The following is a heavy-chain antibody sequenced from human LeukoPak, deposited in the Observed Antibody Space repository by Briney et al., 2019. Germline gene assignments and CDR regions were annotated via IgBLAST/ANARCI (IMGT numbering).Heavy chain of an antibody. Sequence: ASVKVSCKASGYTFTGYYMHWVRQAPGQGLEWMGWINPSSGGTNYAQKFQGRVTMTRDTSISTAYMELSRLRSDDTAVYYCATEYGDYSDGMDVWGQGTTVTVSS. CDR1: GYTFTGYY. CDR2: INPSSGGT. D-gene: IGHD4-17*01. J-gene: IGHJ6*02. CDR3: ATEYGDYSDGMDV. V-gene: IGHV1-2*02.